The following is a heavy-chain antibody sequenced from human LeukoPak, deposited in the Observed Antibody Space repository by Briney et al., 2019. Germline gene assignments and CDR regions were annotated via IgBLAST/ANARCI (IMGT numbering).Heavy chain of an antibody. Sequence: SETLSLTCTVSGGSISSSSYYWGWIRQPPGKGLEWIGSIYHSGSTYYNPSLKSRVTISVDTSKNQFSLKLSSVTAADTAVYYCARFSPVDTAYNWFDPWGQGTLVTVSS. CDR1: GGSISSSSYY. CDR3: ARFSPVDTAYNWFDP. V-gene: IGHV4-39*01. D-gene: IGHD5-18*01. J-gene: IGHJ5*02. CDR2: IYHSGST.